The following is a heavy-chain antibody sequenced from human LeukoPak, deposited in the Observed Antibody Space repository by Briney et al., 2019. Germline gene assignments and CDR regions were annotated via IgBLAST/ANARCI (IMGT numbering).Heavy chain of an antibody. CDR1: GGSISSYY. D-gene: IGHD3-9*01. V-gene: IGHV4-59*01. Sequence: SETLSLTCTVSGGSISSYYWSWIRQPPGKGLEWIGYIYYSGSTNYNPSLKSRVTISVDTSKNQFSLKLSSVTAADTAVYYCARDGGSYDILTGYDTPLTHWFDPWGQGTLVTVSS. CDR2: IYYSGST. CDR3: ARDGGSYDILTGYDTPLTHWFDP. J-gene: IGHJ5*02.